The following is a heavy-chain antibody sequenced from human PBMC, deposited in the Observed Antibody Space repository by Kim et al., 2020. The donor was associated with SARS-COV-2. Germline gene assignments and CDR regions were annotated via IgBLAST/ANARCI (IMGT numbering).Heavy chain of an antibody. J-gene: IGHJ6*02. V-gene: IGHV3-33*01. Sequence: ADSGRGRFTSSRDNSKNTRYLQMTSLRAEDTAVYYCARTLVLSGYYGMDVWGQWTTVTVSS. D-gene: IGHD3-10*01. CDR3: ARTLVLSGYYGMDV.